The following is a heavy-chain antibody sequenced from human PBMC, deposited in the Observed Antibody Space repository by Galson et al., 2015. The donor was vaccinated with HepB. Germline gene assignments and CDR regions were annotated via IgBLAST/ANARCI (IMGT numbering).Heavy chain of an antibody. CDR3: ARVAAGRSGLYFDY. J-gene: IGHJ4*02. CDR2: ISSSSSYI. D-gene: IGHD6-13*01. V-gene: IGHV3-21*01. Sequence: SLRLSCAASGFTFSSYSMNWVRQAPGKGMEWVSSISSSSSYIYYADSVKGRFTISRDNAKNSLYLQMNSLRAEDTAVYYCARVAAGRSGLYFDYWGQGTLVTVSS. CDR1: GFTFSSYS.